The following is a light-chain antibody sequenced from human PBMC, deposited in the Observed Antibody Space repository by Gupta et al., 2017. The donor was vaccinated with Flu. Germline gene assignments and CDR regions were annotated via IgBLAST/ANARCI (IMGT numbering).Light chain of an antibody. J-gene: IGLJ2*01. CDR3: QVWESSSDHPVV. Sequence: SSVLTQPPSVSVAPGQTARSTCGGNNIGSKSVHWYQQKPGQAPVLVVYDDSDRHSGSPERFSGSNSGNTATLTISRVEAGDEADYYCQVWESSSDHPVVFGGGTKLTVL. CDR2: DDS. V-gene: IGLV3-21*02. CDR1: NIGSKS.